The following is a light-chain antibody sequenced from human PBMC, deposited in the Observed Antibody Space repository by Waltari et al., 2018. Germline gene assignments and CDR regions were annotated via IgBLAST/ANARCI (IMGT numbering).Light chain of an antibody. Sequence: QSVLTQPPSVSGYPGQRVTISCTGSSSTIGGYDVHWYQQLPGTAPKLLIFENNKRPSGVSDRFSGSKSATSASLTITGLQSEDEAEYYCEAWDNSLNGILFGGGTRLTVL. J-gene: IGLJ2*01. CDR2: ENN. CDR1: SSTIGGYD. V-gene: IGLV1-44*01. CDR3: EAWDNSLNGIL.